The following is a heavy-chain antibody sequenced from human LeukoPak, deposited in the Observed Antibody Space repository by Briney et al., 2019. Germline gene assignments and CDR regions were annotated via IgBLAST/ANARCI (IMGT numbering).Heavy chain of an antibody. J-gene: IGHJ4*02. D-gene: IGHD3-22*01. V-gene: IGHV3-23*01. Sequence: GGTLRLSCAASGFTFSSYGMSWVRQAPGKGLEWVSAISGSGGSTYYADSVKGRFTISRDNSKNTLYLQMNSLRAEDTAVYYCAKAPIRYYYDSSGYYYFDYWGQGTLVTVSS. CDR2: ISGSGGST. CDR3: AKAPIRYYYDSSGYYYFDY. CDR1: GFTFSSYG.